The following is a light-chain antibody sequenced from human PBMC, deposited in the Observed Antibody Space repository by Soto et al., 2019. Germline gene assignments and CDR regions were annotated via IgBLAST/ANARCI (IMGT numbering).Light chain of an antibody. CDR2: DAS. CDR1: QDISNH. J-gene: IGKJ5*01. Sequence: DIQMTQSPSSLSASVGDRVTITCQASQDISNHLNWYQQKPGKAPKLLIYDASNFEIGVPSRFSGSGAGTDFTLTISSLLPEDVAKYYCQQYDNLPVTFGQGTRLEIK. CDR3: QQYDNLPVT. V-gene: IGKV1-33*01.